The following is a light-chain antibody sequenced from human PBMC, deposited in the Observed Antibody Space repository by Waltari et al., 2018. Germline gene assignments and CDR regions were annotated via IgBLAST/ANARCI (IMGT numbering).Light chain of an antibody. V-gene: IGKV4-1*01. CDR3: QQYANTPRT. Sequence: DIVMTQSPDSLAVSLGERATVNCQSSQSVLYSPNTKNYLAWYHQKPGQPPKLLIYWASTRESGVPDRFSGSGSGTDFTLTISSLQAEDVAVYYCQQYANTPRTFGQGTTVDIK. J-gene: IGKJ1*01. CDR2: WAS. CDR1: QSVLYSPNTKNY.